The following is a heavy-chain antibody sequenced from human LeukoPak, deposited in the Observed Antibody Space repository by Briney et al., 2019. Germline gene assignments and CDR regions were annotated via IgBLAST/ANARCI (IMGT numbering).Heavy chain of an antibody. CDR3: AKDELAAANTAMTYFDY. CDR1: GFTFSKFA. Sequence: GGSLRLSCAASGFTFSKFAVSWVRQAPGKGLEWVSGVSGSGGSAYYADSVKGRFTISRDNSKNTLYLQMSSLRVEDTAIYYCAKDELAAANTAMTYFDYWGQGTLVIVSS. CDR2: VSGSGGSA. V-gene: IGHV3-23*01. J-gene: IGHJ4*02. D-gene: IGHD5-18*01.